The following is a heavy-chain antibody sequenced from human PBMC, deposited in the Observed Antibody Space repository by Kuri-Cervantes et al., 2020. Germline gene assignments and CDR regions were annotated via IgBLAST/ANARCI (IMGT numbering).Heavy chain of an antibody. Sequence: GESLKISCAASGFTFSDYYMNWVRQAPGKGLEWVSSISSSSTIYYADSVKGRFTISRDNAKNSLYLQMNSLRAEDTAVYYCAKGAYAYYYYYMDVWGKGTTVTVSS. J-gene: IGHJ6*03. CDR3: AKGAYAYYYYYMDV. V-gene: IGHV3-69-1*01. CDR2: ISSSSTI. D-gene: IGHD4-17*01. CDR1: GFTFSDYY.